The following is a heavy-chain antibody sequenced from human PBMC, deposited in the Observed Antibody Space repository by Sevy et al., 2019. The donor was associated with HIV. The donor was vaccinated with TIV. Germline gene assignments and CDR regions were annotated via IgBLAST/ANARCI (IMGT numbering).Heavy chain of an antibody. D-gene: IGHD2-2*02. V-gene: IGHV1-2*02. Sequence: ASVKVSCKASGYTFTGYYMHWVRQAPGQGLEWMGWINPNSGGTNYAQKFQGRVTMTRETSISTAYMELSRLRSDDTAVYYCARELLLECSSTSCYTVSDYYYGMDVWGQGTTVTVSS. CDR1: GYTFTGYY. CDR3: ARELLLECSSTSCYTVSDYYYGMDV. CDR2: INPNSGGT. J-gene: IGHJ6*02.